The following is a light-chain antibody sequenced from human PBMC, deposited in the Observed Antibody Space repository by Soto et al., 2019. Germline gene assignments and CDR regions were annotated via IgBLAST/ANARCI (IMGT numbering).Light chain of an antibody. CDR2: DVS. Sequence: QSVLTQPASVSGSPGQSITISCTGTSSDVGGYNYVSWYQQHPGKAPKLMIYDVSNRPSGVSNRFSGSKSGNTASLTISGLQAEDEADYYCSSYASSGTRVFGTGTKVTVL. J-gene: IGLJ1*01. V-gene: IGLV2-14*01. CDR3: SSYASSGTRV. CDR1: SSDVGGYNY.